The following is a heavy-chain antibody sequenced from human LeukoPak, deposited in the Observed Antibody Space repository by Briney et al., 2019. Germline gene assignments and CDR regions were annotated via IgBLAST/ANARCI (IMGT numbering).Heavy chain of an antibody. CDR3: ATIVGATGVNWFDP. Sequence: GESLKISCKTSGYIFTTYWIAWVRQMPGKGLEWMGIIYPGDSGTKYSPSFQGHVTISADKSITTAYLQWSSLKTSDTAIYYCATIVGATGVNWFDPWGQGTLVTVSS. V-gene: IGHV5-51*01. J-gene: IGHJ5*02. D-gene: IGHD1-26*01. CDR1: GYIFTTYW. CDR2: IYPGDSGT.